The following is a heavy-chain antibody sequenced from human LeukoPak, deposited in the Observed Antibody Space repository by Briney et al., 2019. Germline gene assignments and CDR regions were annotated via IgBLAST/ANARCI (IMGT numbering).Heavy chain of an antibody. Sequence: SETLSLTCAVYGGSFSGYYWSWIRQPPGKGLEWIGEINHSGSTNYNPSLKSRVTMSVDTSKNQFSLKLTSVTAADTAVYYCARGLRDEERHYGYYYMDVWGKGTTVTVSS. CDR2: INHSGST. V-gene: IGHV4-34*01. CDR1: GGSFSGYY. J-gene: IGHJ6*03. CDR3: ARGLRDEERHYGYYYMDV.